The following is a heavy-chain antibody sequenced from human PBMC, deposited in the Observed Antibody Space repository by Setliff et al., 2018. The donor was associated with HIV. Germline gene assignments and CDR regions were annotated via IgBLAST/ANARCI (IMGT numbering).Heavy chain of an antibody. J-gene: IGHJ5*02. V-gene: IGHV3-30*04. CDR3: ARGVITIFHNWFDP. CDR1: GFSFSNYA. D-gene: IGHD3-3*01. CDR2: ISFDGNNK. Sequence: LRLSCAASGFSFSNYAMHWVRQAPGKGLEWVAVISFDGNNKYYADSVKGRFTISRDNAKNSLYLQMNSLRAEDTAVYYCARGVITIFHNWFDPWGQGTLVTVSS.